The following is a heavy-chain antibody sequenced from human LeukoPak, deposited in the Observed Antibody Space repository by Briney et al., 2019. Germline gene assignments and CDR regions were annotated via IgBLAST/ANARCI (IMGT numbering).Heavy chain of an antibody. J-gene: IGHJ6*03. Sequence: ASVKVSCKASGYTFTSYVIHWVRQAPGQRLEWMGWINAGNGNTKYSQEFQDRVTITRDTSTSTAYMELRSLRSDDTAVYYCAREGQHGDFWSGYYYYMDVWGKGTTVTVSS. D-gene: IGHD3-3*01. V-gene: IGHV1-3*01. CDR2: INAGNGNT. CDR3: AREGQHGDFWSGYYYYMDV. CDR1: GYTFTSYV.